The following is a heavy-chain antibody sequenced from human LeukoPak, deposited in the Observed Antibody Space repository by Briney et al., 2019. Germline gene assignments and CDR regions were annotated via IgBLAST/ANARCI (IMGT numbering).Heavy chain of an antibody. J-gene: IGHJ3*02. CDR1: GYTFTGYY. V-gene: IGHV1-2*02. Sequence: GASVKVSCKASGYTFTGYYMHWVRQAPGQGLEWMGWINPNSGGTNYAQKFQGRVTMTRDTSISTAYMELSRLRSDDTAVYYCAGGEGIWNSEDRDAFDIWGQGTMVTVSS. CDR2: INPNSGGT. D-gene: IGHD1-7*01. CDR3: AGGEGIWNSEDRDAFDI.